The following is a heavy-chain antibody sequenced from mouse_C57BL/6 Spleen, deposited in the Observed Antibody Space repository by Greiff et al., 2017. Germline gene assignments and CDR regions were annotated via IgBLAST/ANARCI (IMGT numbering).Heavy chain of an antibody. V-gene: IGHV1-4*01. D-gene: IGHD1-1*02. J-gene: IGHJ3*01. CDR2: INPSSGYT. Sequence: QVQLQQSGAELARPGASVKMSCKASGYTFTSYTMHWVKQRPGQGLEWIGYINPSSGYTKYNQKFKDKATLTADKSSSTAYMQLSSLTSEDSAVYYGAREDYGAWFAYWGQGTLVTVSA. CDR1: GYTFTSYT. CDR3: AREDYGAWFAY.